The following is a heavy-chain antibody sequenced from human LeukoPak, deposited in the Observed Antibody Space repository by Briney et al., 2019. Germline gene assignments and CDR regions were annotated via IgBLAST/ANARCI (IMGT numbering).Heavy chain of an antibody. CDR3: ARDRYRNDY. CDR2: ISTSSNYI. CDR1: GFTFSSYS. V-gene: IGHV3-21*01. J-gene: IGHJ4*02. D-gene: IGHD2-2*02. Sequence: PGGSLRLSCATSGFTFSSYSMNWVRQAPGKGLEWVSFISTSSNYIYYADSVKGRFTISRDNANNSLCLQMNSLRAEDTAVYYCARDRYRNDYWGQGTLVTVSS.